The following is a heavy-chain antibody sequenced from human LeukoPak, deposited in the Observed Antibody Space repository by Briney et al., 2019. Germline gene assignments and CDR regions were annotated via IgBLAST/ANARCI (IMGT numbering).Heavy chain of an antibody. D-gene: IGHD6-13*01. Sequence: GRSLRLSCAASGFTFSSYWMHWVRQAPGKGLVWVSRINSDGSSTNSADSVKGRFTISRDNAKNTLYLQMNSLRAEDTAVYYCARDRWTIAAAGTEPSDYWGQGTLVTVSS. CDR3: ARDRWTIAAAGTEPSDY. J-gene: IGHJ4*02. CDR1: GFTFSSYW. V-gene: IGHV3-74*01. CDR2: INSDGSST.